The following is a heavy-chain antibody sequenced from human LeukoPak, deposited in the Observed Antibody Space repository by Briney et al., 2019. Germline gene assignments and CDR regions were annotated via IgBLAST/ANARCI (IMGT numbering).Heavy chain of an antibody. Sequence: GGSLRLSCAASGFTFSNYWMSWIRQAPGKGLEWVSNIKQDGSGTYYGDSVKGRFSISRENAKNSLYVQMNSLRAEDTAVYYCARALERRLFGFEDWGQGTLVTVCS. D-gene: IGHD1-1*01. CDR3: ARALERRLFGFED. CDR2: IKQDGSGT. V-gene: IGHV3-7*01. J-gene: IGHJ4*02. CDR1: GFTFSNYW.